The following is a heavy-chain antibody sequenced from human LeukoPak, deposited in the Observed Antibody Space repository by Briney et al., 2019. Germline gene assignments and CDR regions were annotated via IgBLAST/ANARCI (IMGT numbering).Heavy chain of an antibody. J-gene: IGHJ4*02. Sequence: GGSLRLSCEGSAFIFSGHWMNWVRQTPGKGLEWVASIKEDGSERQYVDSVKGRFSISRDNAKNSLYLQMNSLRAEDTAVYYCARVRGYSYSDYWGQGTLVTVSS. CDR3: ARVRGYSYSDY. V-gene: IGHV3-7*01. CDR1: AFIFSGHW. D-gene: IGHD5-18*01. CDR2: IKEDGSER.